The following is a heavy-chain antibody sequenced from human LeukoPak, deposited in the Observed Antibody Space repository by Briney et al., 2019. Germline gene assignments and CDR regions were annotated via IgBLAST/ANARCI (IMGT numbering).Heavy chain of an antibody. J-gene: IGHJ4*02. V-gene: IGHV3-30*03. CDR3: ARGTLGDPHYFDY. D-gene: IGHD2-21*02. Sequence: GGSLRLSCAASGFTFSSYGVHWVRQAPGKGLEWVAVISYDGNNEYYADSVKGRFTISRDNFKNTLYLQMNSLRAEDTAVYYCARGTLGDPHYFDYWGQGTLVTVSS. CDR1: GFTFSSYG. CDR2: ISYDGNNE.